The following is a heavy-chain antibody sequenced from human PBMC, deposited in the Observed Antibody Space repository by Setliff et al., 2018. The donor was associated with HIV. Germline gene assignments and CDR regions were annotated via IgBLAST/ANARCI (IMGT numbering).Heavy chain of an antibody. CDR2: IYSGGST. D-gene: IGHD3-22*01. CDR3: ASSGYYYSLDY. Sequence: GGSLRLSCAASGFTVSSNYMSWVRQAPGKGLEWVSVIYSGGSTYYADSVKGRFTISRDNSKNTLYLQMNSLRAEDTAVYYCASSGYYYSLDYWGQGTLVTVSS. CDR1: GFTVSSNY. J-gene: IGHJ4*02. V-gene: IGHV3-66*01.